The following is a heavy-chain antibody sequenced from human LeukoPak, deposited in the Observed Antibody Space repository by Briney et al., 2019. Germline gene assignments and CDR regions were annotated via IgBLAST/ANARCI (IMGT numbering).Heavy chain of an antibody. CDR2: IRYDGNNK. CDR1: GFTFSSYG. CDR3: AKAPVTSCRGAYCYPFDS. V-gene: IGHV3-30*02. J-gene: IGHJ4*02. D-gene: IGHD2-21*01. Sequence: GGSLRLSCAASGFTFSSYGMHWVRQAPGKGLEWVAFIRYDGNNKYYADSVKGRFTISRDNSKNTLYLQMKSLRAEDAAVYFCAKAPVTSCRGAYCYPFDSWGQGTLVTVSS.